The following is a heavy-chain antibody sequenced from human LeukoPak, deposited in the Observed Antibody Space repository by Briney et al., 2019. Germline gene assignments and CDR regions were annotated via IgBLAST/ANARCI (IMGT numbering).Heavy chain of an antibody. CDR3: AKEMRDIVVVVAATESYYFDY. D-gene: IGHD2-15*01. V-gene: IGHV3-30*18. CDR1: GFTFSSYG. CDR2: ISYDGSNK. J-gene: IGHJ4*02. Sequence: GGSLRLSCAASGFTFSSYGMHWVRQAPGKGLEWVAVISYDGSNKYYADSVKGRFTISRDNSKNTLYLQMNSLRAEDTAVYYCAKEMRDIVVVVAATESYYFDYWGKGTLVTVSS.